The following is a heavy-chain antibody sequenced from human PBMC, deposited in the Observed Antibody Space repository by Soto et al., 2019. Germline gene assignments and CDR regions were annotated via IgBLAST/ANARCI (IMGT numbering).Heavy chain of an antibody. CDR2: TYYRSKWNN. Sequence: PSQTLSLTCVMSGNNVSANSAGLNWIRQSPSRGLEWLGRTYYRSKWNNDYAASVKGRINVNPDTSKNQFSLHLNSVTPEDTGVYYCARNSWNAPPAFDFWGQGIQVTVSS. J-gene: IGHJ4*02. V-gene: IGHV6-1*01. D-gene: IGHD1-1*01. CDR3: ARNSWNAPPAFDF. CDR1: GNNVSANSAG.